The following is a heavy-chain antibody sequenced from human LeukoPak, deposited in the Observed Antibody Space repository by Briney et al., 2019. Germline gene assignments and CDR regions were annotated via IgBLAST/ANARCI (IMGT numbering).Heavy chain of an antibody. CDR1: GFTFSNYA. Sequence: GGSLRLSCSASGFTFSNYAMHWVRQAPGKGLEYVSAISSNGDSTYYADSVKGRFIISRDNSKNSLSLQMSSLRPEDTAVYYCVKSASIFGANWFDPWGQGTLVTVSS. D-gene: IGHD3-3*02. CDR3: VKSASIFGANWFDP. V-gene: IGHV3-64D*09. CDR2: ISSNGDST. J-gene: IGHJ5*02.